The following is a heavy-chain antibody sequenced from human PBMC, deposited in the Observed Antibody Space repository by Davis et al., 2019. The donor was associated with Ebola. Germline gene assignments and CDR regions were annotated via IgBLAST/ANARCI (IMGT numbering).Heavy chain of an antibody. J-gene: IGHJ6*02. CDR1: GFTFSSYG. CDR3: ASQKIAAQSNYYYGMDV. V-gene: IGHV3-33*01. D-gene: IGHD6-13*01. Sequence: PGGSLRLSCAASGFTFSSYGMHWVRQAPGKGLEWVAVIWYDGSNKYYADSVKGRFTISRDNSKNTLYLQMNSLRAEDTAVYYCASQKIAAQSNYYYGMDVWGQGTTVTVSS. CDR2: IWYDGSNK.